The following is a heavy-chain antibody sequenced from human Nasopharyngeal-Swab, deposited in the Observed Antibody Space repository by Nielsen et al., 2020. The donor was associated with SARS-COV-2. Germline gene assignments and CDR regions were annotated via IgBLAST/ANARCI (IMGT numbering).Heavy chain of an antibody. CDR3: ARVGAYYYDSSGQKHWYFDL. CDR2: IYHSGST. J-gene: IGHJ2*01. D-gene: IGHD3-22*01. Sequence: WILQPPGKGLEWIGYIYHSGSTYYNPSLKSRVTISVDTSKNQFSLKLSSVTAADTAVYYCARVGAYYYDSSGQKHWYFDLWGRGTLVTVSS. V-gene: IGHV4-30-2*05.